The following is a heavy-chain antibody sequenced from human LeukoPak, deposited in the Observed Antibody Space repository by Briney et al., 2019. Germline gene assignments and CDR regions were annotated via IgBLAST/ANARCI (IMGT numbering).Heavy chain of an antibody. CDR2: ISVINSGNT. V-gene: IGHV1-18*01. J-gene: IGHJ3*02. D-gene: IGHD2-21*02. CDR3: SREFPFCGADCFSGVFDI. CDR1: GYTFSSHG. Sequence: ASVKVSCKGSGYTFSSHGINWVRQAPGQGLEWMGWISVINSGNTRYAQNFQGRLTMTTDTSTTTAYMELRSLRSDDTAVYSCSREFPFCGADCFSGVFDIWGQGTMVTVS.